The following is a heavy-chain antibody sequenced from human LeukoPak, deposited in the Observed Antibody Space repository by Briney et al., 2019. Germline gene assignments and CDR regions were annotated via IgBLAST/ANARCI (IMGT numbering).Heavy chain of an antibody. CDR2: IYYSGST. D-gene: IGHD6-13*01. J-gene: IGHJ4*02. V-gene: IGHV4-59*12. CDR3: ARDKEQGIHSSSFDY. Sequence: SETLSLTCTVSGGSISSYYWSWIRQPPGKGLEWIGYIYYSGSTNYNPSLKSRVTISVDTSKNQFSLKLSSVTAADTAVYYCARDKEQGIHSSSFDYWGQGTLVTVSS. CDR1: GGSISSYY.